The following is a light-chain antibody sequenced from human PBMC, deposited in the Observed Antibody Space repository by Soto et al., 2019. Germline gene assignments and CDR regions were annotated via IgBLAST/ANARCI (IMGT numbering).Light chain of an antibody. Sequence: EIVLTQSPGTLSLSPGERATLSCRASQSVSSSYVAWYQQKPGQAPRLLIYAASTRATGIPARFSGSGSGTEFTLTISSLQSEDFAVYYCQQYNIWWAFGQGTKVDIK. J-gene: IGKJ1*01. CDR3: QQYNIWWA. CDR2: AAS. V-gene: IGKV3-15*01. CDR1: QSVSSS.